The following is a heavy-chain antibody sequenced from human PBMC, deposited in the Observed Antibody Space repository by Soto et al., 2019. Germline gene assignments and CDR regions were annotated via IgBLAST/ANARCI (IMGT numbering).Heavy chain of an antibody. V-gene: IGHV3-11*04. CDR1: GFTFSDYY. J-gene: IGHJ6*02. CDR3: ANAQPYYDFWSGYYVHYYGMDV. Sequence: PGGSLRLSCADSGFTFSDYYMSWIRQAPGKGLEWVAYISTSDSAIYYTDSVKGRFTISRDNSKNTLYLQMNSLRAEDTAVYYCANAQPYYDFWSGYYVHYYGMDVWGQGTTVTVSS. CDR2: ISTSDSAI. D-gene: IGHD3-3*01.